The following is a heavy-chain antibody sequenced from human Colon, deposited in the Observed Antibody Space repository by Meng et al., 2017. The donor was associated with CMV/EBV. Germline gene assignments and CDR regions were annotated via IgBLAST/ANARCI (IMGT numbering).Heavy chain of an antibody. J-gene: IGHJ4*02. Sequence: GGSLRLSCAASGFTFSSYAMSWVRQAPGKGLEWVPAITDSGGDTYHADSVKGRFTISRDNSKNTLSLQMNSLRAEDTAVYYCAKGSASSRPYYFDFWGQGTLVTVSS. CDR3: AKGSASSRPYYFDF. V-gene: IGHV3-23*01. D-gene: IGHD1-26*01. CDR1: GFTFSSYA. CDR2: ITDSGGDT.